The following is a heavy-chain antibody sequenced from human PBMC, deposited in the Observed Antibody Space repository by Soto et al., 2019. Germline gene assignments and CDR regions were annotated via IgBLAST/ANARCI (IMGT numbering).Heavy chain of an antibody. Sequence: PGGSLRLSCAASGFTFSSYWMSWVRQAPGKGLEWVANIKQDGSEKYYVDYVKGRFTISRDNAKNSLYLQMNSLRAEDTFVYYCASLRLDYGDYHDALDIWGQGTMVTVSS. CDR2: IKQDGSEK. CDR3: ASLRLDYGDYHDALDI. V-gene: IGHV3-7*01. D-gene: IGHD4-17*01. J-gene: IGHJ3*02. CDR1: GFTFSSYW.